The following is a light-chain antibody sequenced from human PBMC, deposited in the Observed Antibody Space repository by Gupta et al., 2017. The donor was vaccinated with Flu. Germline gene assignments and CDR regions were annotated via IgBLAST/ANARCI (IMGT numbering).Light chain of an antibody. Sequence: ATLSLSPGESATLSCGASQTVYSDYLAWYQQKPGLAPRLLIFHTSNRATGVPDRFSGSGSGTDFTLIISRLEPEDCAVYYCQQYGTTPFTFGPGTXVDI. CDR1: QTVYSDY. J-gene: IGKJ3*01. CDR3: QQYGTTPFT. CDR2: HTS. V-gene: IGKV3D-20*01.